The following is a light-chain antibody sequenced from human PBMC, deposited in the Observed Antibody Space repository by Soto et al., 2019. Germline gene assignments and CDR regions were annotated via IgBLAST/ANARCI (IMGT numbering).Light chain of an antibody. Sequence: QSVLTQPTSASGTPGQRVTISCSGSSSNIGSNTVNWYQQVPGTAPKLLIYSNNQRPSGVPDRFSGSKSGTTASLAISGLQSEDEADYYCAAWDDSLSDNVFGGGTKVTVL. CDR1: SSNIGSNT. V-gene: IGLV1-44*01. CDR3: AAWDDSLSDNV. J-gene: IGLJ1*01. CDR2: SNN.